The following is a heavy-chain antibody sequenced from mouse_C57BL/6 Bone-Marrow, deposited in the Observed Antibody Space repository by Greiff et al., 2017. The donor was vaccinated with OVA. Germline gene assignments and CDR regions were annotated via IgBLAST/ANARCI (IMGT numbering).Heavy chain of an antibody. D-gene: IGHD2-3*01. CDR3: ARADGYYVGCYVDV. J-gene: IGHJ1*03. CDR1: GYTFTSYW. V-gene: IGHV1-55*01. CDR2: IYPGSGST. Sequence: QVQLQQPGAELVKPGASVKLSCKASGYTFTSYWITWVKQRPGQGLEWIGGIYPGSGSTNYNEKFKSKATLTVDTSSSTAYMQLSSLTSEDSAVYDCARADGYYVGCYVDVWGRGTAVTVSA.